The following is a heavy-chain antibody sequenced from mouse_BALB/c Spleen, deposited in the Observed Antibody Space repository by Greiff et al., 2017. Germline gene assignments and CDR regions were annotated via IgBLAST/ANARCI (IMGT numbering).Heavy chain of an antibody. Sequence: EVQLEESGPSLVKPSQTLYLTCNVTGDSITSGYRHWIRKFPGNKLEYMGYISYSGSTYYNPSIYSRISITRDTSKNRYYLQLNSVTTEETAADYCAGCGSYGTLWYFDGWGAGTTVTVSS. CDR3: AGCGSYGTLWYFDG. CDR2: ISYSGST. V-gene: IGHV3-8*02. D-gene: IGHD1-1*02. CDR1: GDSITSGY. J-gene: IGHJ1*01.